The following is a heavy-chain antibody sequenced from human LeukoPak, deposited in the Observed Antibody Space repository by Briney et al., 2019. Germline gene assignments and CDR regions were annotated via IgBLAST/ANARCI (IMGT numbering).Heavy chain of an antibody. D-gene: IGHD3-3*01. CDR2: IYHSGST. V-gene: IGHV4-30-2*01. Sequence: PSQTLSLTCAVSGGSISSGGYSWSWIRQPPGKGLEWIGYIYHSGSTYYNPSLKSRVTISVDRSKNQFSLKLSSVTAADTAVYYCAGLLEWHYEVDYWGQGTLVTVSS. CDR3: AGLLEWHYEVDY. J-gene: IGHJ4*02. CDR1: GGSISSGGYS.